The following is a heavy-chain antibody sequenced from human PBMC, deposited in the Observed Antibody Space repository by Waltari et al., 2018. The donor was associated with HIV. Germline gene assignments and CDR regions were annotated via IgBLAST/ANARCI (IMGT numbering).Heavy chain of an antibody. CDR3: ARDVAAAGFGFDY. V-gene: IGHV3-21*01. CDR2: ISSSSSYI. J-gene: IGHJ4*02. CDR1: GFTFSSYS. D-gene: IGHD6-13*01. Sequence: EVQLVESGGGLVKPGGSLRLSCAASGFTFSSYSMNWVRQAPGKGLEWVSSISSSSSYIYYADSVKGRFTISRDNAKNSLYLQMNSLRAEDTAVYYCARDVAAAGFGFDYWGQGTLVTVSS.